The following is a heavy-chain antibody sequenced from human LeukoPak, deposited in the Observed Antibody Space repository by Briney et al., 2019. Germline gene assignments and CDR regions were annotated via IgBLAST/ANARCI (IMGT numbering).Heavy chain of an antibody. V-gene: IGHV3-21*01. CDR2: ISSSSSYI. J-gene: IGHJ3*02. CDR3: ARELIQLWRAFDI. D-gene: IGHD5-18*01. CDR1: GFTFRSYS. Sequence: GSLRLFCAASGFTFRSYSMNWVRQAPGKGLELVSSISSSSSYIYYADSVKGRFTISRDNAKNSLYLQMNSLRAEDTAVYYCARELIQLWRAFDIWGQGAMVTVSS.